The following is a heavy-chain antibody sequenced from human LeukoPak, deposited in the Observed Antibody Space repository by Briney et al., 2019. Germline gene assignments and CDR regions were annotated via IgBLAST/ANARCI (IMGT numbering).Heavy chain of an antibody. J-gene: IGHJ4*02. V-gene: IGHV1-69*05. CDR3: ARESPPPMTTVTNYFDY. D-gene: IGHD4-17*01. Sequence: SVKVSCKASGGTFSSYAISRVRQAPGQGLEWMGRIIPIFGTANYAQKFQGRVTITTDESTSTAYMELSSLRSEDTAVYYCARESPPPMTTVTNYFDYWGQGTLVTVS. CDR1: GGTFSSYA. CDR2: IIPIFGTA.